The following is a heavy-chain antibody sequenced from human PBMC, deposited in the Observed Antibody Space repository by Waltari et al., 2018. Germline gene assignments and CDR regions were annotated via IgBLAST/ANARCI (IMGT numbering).Heavy chain of an antibody. V-gene: IGHV4-61*02. CDR2: IYTSGST. D-gene: IGHD2-8*01. CDR3: ARVGYCTNGVCSPYYFDY. J-gene: IGHJ4*02. Sequence: QVQLQESGPGLVKPSQTLSLTCTVSGGSISSGSYYWSWIRQPAGKGLEWIGRIYTSGSTNYNPSLKSRVTISVDTSKNQFSLKLSSVTAADTAVYYCARVGYCTNGVCSPYYFDYWGQGTLVTVSS. CDR1: GGSISSGSYY.